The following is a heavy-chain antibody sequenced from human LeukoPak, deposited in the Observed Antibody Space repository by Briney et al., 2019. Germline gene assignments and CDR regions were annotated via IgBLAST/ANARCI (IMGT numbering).Heavy chain of an antibody. J-gene: IGHJ4*02. CDR2: IYTSGST. Sequence: PAETLSLTCTVSGGSISSGSYYWSWIRQPAGKGLEWIGRIYTSGSTNYNPSLKSRVTISVDTSKNQFSLKLSSVTAADTAVYYCARTEGVAVAGEVRSFDYWGQGTLVTVSS. CDR1: GGSISSGSYY. CDR3: ARTEGVAVAGEVRSFDY. D-gene: IGHD6-19*01. V-gene: IGHV4-61*02.